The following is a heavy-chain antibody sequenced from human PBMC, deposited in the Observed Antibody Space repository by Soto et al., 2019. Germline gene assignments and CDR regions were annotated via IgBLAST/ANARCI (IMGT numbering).Heavy chain of an antibody. J-gene: IGHJ4*02. CDR2: IIPIFGTA. V-gene: IGHV1-69*12. CDR1: GGTFSSYA. D-gene: IGHD2-15*01. Sequence: QVQLVQSGAEVKKPGSSVKVSCKASGGTFSSYAISWVRQAPGQGLEWMGGIIPIFGTANYAQKFQGRVTITAEVSTNTAYMELGCRRCEDTAGCYCARDQYCSGGSCYSGDYWGQGTLVTVSS. CDR3: ARDQYCSGGSCYSGDY.